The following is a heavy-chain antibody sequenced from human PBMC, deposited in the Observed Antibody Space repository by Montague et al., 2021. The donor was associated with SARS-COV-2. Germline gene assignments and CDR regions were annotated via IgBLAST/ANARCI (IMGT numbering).Heavy chain of an antibody. Sequence: SETLSLTCTVSGDSMAGSYWSWIRQPPGKGLEYIGYIYFSGSTNYNPSLKSRITISVDTSKNQFSLKLSSVTAADTAVYFCTRLSLGWNTDWGQGTLVTVSS. V-gene: IGHV4-59*08. J-gene: IGHJ1*01. CDR1: GDSMAGSY. CDR2: IYFSGST. D-gene: IGHD1-1*01. CDR3: TRLSLGWNTD.